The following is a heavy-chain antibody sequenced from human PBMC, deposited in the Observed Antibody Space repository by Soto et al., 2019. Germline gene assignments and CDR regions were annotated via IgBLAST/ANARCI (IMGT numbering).Heavy chain of an antibody. V-gene: IGHV3-33*01. D-gene: IGHD3-9*01. CDR3: ARDLTLLRYFDWQFDY. J-gene: IGHJ4*02. CDR1: GFTFSSYG. Sequence: GGSLRLSCASSGFTFSSYGMHLVRQAPGKGLEWVAVIWYDGSNKYYADSVKGRFTISRDNSKNTLYLQMNSLRAEDTAVYYCARDLTLLRYFDWQFDYWGQGTLVTVSS. CDR2: IWYDGSNK.